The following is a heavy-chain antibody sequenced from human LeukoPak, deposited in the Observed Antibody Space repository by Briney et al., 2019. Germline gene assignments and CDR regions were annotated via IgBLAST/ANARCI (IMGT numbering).Heavy chain of an antibody. J-gene: IGHJ2*01. Sequence: GASVKVSCKVSGYTLTELSMHWVRQAPGKGLEWMGGFDPEDGETIYAQKFQGRVTMTEDTSTDTAYMELSSLRSEDTAVYYCAIVSTYPYGDYGVLRYFDLWGRGTLVTVSS. CDR2: FDPEDGET. V-gene: IGHV1-24*01. CDR1: GYTLTELS. D-gene: IGHD4-17*01. CDR3: AIVSTYPYGDYGVLRYFDL.